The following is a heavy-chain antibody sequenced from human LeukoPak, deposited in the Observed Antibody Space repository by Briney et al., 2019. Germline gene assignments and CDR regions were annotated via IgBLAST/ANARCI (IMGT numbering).Heavy chain of an antibody. CDR2: IYHSGST. V-gene: IGHV4-38-2*02. Sequence: PSETLSLTCTVSGYSISSGYYWGWIRQPPGKGLEWIGSIYHSGSTYYNPSLKSRVTISVDTSKNQFSLKLSSVTAADTAVYYCARDQQIDYYYYYMDVWGKGTTVTVSS. CDR1: GYSISSGYY. D-gene: IGHD1/OR15-1a*01. J-gene: IGHJ6*03. CDR3: ARDQQIDYYYYYMDV.